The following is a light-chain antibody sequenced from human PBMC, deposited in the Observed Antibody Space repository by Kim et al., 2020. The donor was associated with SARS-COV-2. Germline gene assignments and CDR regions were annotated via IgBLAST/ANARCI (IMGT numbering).Light chain of an antibody. V-gene: IGKV1-5*03. Sequence: EIQVTQSPSTLSASVGDRITITCRASQSISSWLAWYQQKPGKAPKLLIYKASILESGVPSRFSGSGSGTEFTLTISSLQPDDSATYYCQQYYIYWKFGQGTKVDIK. CDR2: KAS. CDR1: QSISSW. J-gene: IGKJ1*01. CDR3: QQYYIYWK.